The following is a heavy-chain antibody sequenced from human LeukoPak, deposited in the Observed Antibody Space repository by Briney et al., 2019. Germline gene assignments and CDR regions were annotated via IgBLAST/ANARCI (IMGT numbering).Heavy chain of an antibody. V-gene: IGHV4-59*01. D-gene: IGHD3-22*01. CDR3: ARGKHIGGYYLFDS. CDR2: IYYSGSN. Sequence: SETLSLTCTVSRCSINTYFWSGIRQPPGKEREGIGYIYYSGSNKYNPSLKSRVNISVDTSKNQLSLKLSSVTAADTAVYYCARGKHIGGYYLFDSWGQGSLVTVSS. J-gene: IGHJ4*02. CDR1: RCSINTYF.